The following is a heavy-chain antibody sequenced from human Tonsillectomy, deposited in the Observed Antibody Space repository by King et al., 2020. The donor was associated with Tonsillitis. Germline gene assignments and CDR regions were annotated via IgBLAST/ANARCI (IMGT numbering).Heavy chain of an antibody. V-gene: IGHV1-69*06. Sequence: GQLVQSGAEVKKPGSSVKVSCKASGGTFSSYAISWVRQAPRQGLEWMGGIIPIFGTANYAQKFQGRVTITADKSTSTAYMELSSLRSEDTAVYYCARGDFWSGYYMGGRYFDLWGRGTLVTVSS. CDR1: GGTFSSYA. D-gene: IGHD3-3*01. J-gene: IGHJ2*01. CDR3: ARGDFWSGYYMGGRYFDL. CDR2: IIPIFGTA.